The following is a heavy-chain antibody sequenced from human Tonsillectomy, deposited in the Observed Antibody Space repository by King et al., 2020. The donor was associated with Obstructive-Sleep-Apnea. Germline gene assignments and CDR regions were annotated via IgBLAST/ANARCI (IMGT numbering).Heavy chain of an antibody. Sequence: VQLVESGGGLVQPGGSLRISSAASGFTFSRFWLSWVRQAPGKGLEWVANINQEGSEKYYVDSVKGRFTISRDNAKNSLYLQMNSLRAEDTAVYYCARDLRVLDLDTTGFSPYYFDYWGQGTLVPVSS. CDR1: GFTFSRFW. V-gene: IGHV3-7*03. CDR3: ARDLRVLDLDTTGFSPYYFDY. D-gene: IGHD3-22*01. CDR2: INQEGSEK. J-gene: IGHJ4*02.